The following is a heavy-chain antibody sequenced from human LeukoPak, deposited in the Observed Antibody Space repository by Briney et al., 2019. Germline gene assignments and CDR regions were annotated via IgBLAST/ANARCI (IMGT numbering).Heavy chain of an antibody. CDR1: GGSISSGSYY. CDR3: ARGRFVAVAAVYYFDY. D-gene: IGHD6-19*01. V-gene: IGHV4-61*02. Sequence: NPSETLSHTCTVSGGSISSGSYYWSWIRQPAGKGLEWIGRIYTSGSTNYNPSLKSRVTISVDTSKNQFSLKLSSVTAADTAVYYCARGRFVAVAAVYYFDYWGQGTLVTVSS. CDR2: IYTSGST. J-gene: IGHJ4*02.